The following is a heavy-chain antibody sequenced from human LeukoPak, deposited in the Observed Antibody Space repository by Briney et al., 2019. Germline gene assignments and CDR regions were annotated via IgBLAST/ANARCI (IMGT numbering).Heavy chain of an antibody. J-gene: IGHJ4*02. D-gene: IGHD3-9*01. CDR2: IYYSGST. CDR1: GGSFSGYY. CDR3: ARHVTRYFDWLLPYFDY. Sequence: SETLSLTCAVYGGSFSGYYWGWIRQPPGKGLEWIGSIYYSGSTYYNPSLKSRGTISVDTSKNQFSLKLSSVPAADTAVYYCARHVTRYFDWLLPYFDYWGQGTLVTVSS. V-gene: IGHV4-39*01.